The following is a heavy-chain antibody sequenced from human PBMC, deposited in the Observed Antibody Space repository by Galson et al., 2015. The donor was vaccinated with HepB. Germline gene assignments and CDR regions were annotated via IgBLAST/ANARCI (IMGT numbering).Heavy chain of an antibody. V-gene: IGHV3-30-3*01. CDR2: ISYDGSNK. Sequence: SLRLSCAASGFTFSSYAMHWVRQAPGKGLEWVAVISYDGSNKYYADSVKGRFTISRDNSKNTLYLQMNSLRAEDTAVYYCARVSGSRTYDYWGQGTLVTVSS. J-gene: IGHJ4*02. CDR3: ARVSGSRTYDY. D-gene: IGHD1-26*01. CDR1: GFTFSSYA.